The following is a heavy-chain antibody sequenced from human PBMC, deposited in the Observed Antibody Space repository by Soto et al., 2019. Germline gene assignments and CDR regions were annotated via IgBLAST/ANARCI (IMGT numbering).Heavy chain of an antibody. CDR1: GGSISSGDYY. D-gene: IGHD4-17*01. V-gene: IGHV4-30-4*01. CDR3: ASYGGNSVVDY. CDR2: IYYSGST. J-gene: IGHJ4*02. Sequence: SETLSLTCTVSGGSISSGDYYWSWIRQPPGKGLEWIGYIYYSGSTYYNPSLKSRVTISVDTSKNQFSLKLSSVTAADTAVYYCASYGGNSVVDYWGQGTLVTVSS.